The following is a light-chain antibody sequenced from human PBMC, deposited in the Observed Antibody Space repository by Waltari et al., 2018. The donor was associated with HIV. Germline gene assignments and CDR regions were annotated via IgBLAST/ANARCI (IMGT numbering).Light chain of an antibody. CDR3: GQSYSSPRT. J-gene: IGKJ1*01. Sequence: DIQMTQSPSSLSASVVDRVTVTCRERQSIRNSLTWNQQKPGKAPKLLIYAASSLQKGVPSRISGSGSGTDYTLTISSLPPGDVAIYGCGQSYSSPRTFGQGTKVE. V-gene: IGKV1-39*01. CDR2: AAS. CDR1: QSIRNS.